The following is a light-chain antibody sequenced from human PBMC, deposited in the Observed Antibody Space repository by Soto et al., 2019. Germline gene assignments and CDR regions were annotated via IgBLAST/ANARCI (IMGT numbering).Light chain of an antibody. Sequence: DIQMTQSPSTLSASVGDRVTITCRASQSISSWLAWYQQKPGKASKRLIYKASTLQSGVPSRFSGSGSGTEFNLAISSLQPDDSATYYCQQYNDNWTFGQGTKVEIK. CDR2: KAS. CDR3: QQYNDNWT. V-gene: IGKV1-5*03. CDR1: QSISSW. J-gene: IGKJ1*01.